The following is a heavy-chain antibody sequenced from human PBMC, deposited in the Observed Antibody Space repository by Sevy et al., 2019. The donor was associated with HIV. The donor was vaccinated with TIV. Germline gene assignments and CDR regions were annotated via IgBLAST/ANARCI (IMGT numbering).Heavy chain of an antibody. CDR1: GFTFSSYA. D-gene: IGHD2-15*01. CDR3: AKGFSSGESCPRDYYYYGLDV. J-gene: IGHJ6*02. V-gene: IGHV3-23*01. CDR2: IGGSGRYT. Sequence: GGSLRLSCAASGFTFSSYAMTWVRQAPGKGLEWVSSIGGSGRYTYYADSVTGRLTISRDNSKNTLYLQMNSLRAEDTAKYYCAKGFSSGESCPRDYYYYGLDVWGQGTTVTVSS.